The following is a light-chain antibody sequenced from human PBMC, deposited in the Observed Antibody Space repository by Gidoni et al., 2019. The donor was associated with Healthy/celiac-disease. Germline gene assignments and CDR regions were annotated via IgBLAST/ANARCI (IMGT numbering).Light chain of an antibody. CDR3: QQINSYPLT. J-gene: IGKJ4*01. CDR1: QGISSY. V-gene: IGKV1-9*01. Sequence: IQLTPSPSFLSASVADRVTITCWASQGISSYLAWYQQKPGKAPKLLIYAASTLQSGVPSRFSGSGSGTEFTLTISSLQPEDFATYYCQQINSYPLTFGEGTKVEIK. CDR2: AAS.